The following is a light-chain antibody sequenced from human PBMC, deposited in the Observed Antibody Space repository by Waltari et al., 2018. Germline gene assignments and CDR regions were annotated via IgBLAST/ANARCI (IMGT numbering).Light chain of an antibody. CDR1: NIGSKS. CDR2: YDS. Sequence: SYVLTQPPSVSVAPGKTARITCGGNNIGSKSVHWYQQKPGQAPVLVIYYDSERPSGIPERFSGSNSGNTATLTISRVEAGDEADYYCQVWDSISDHVVFGGGTKLTVL. J-gene: IGLJ2*01. V-gene: IGLV3-21*04. CDR3: QVWDSISDHVV.